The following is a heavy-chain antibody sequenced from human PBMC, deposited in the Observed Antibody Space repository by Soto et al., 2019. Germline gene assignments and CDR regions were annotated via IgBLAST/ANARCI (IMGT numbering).Heavy chain of an antibody. D-gene: IGHD2-15*01. CDR3: ARWVVVAATPNWFDP. CDR1: GYTFTSYG. CDR2: ISAYNGNT. Sequence: ASVKVSCKASGYTFTSYGISWVRQAPGQGLEWMGWISAYNGNTNYAQKLQGGVTMTTDTSTSTAYMELRSLRSDDTAVYYCARWVVVAATPNWFDPWGQGTLVTVSS. V-gene: IGHV1-18*01. J-gene: IGHJ5*02.